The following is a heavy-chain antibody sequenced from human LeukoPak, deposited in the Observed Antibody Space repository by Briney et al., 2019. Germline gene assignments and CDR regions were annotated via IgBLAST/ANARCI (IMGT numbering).Heavy chain of an antibody. CDR2: IYTSGST. D-gene: IGHD3-9*01. CDR3: ARANYDILTGYPLPILDY. V-gene: IGHV4-4*07. CDR1: GGSISSYY. J-gene: IGHJ4*02. Sequence: SETLSLTCTASGGSISSYYWSWIRQPAGKGLEWIGRIYTSGSTNYNPSLKSRVTMSVDTSKNQFSLKLSSVTAADTAVYYCARANYDILTGYPLPILDYWGQGTLVTVSS.